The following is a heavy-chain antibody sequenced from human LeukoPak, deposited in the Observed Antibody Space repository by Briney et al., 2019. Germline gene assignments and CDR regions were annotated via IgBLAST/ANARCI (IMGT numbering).Heavy chain of an antibody. D-gene: IGHD2-21*01. Sequence: SETLSLTCTVSGGSISSYYWSWIRQPPGKGLEWIGYIYYSGSTNYNPSLESRVTISVDTSKNQFSLKLSSVTAADTAVYYCARGAIPAAFDPWGQGTLVTVSS. J-gene: IGHJ5*02. CDR1: GGSISSYY. V-gene: IGHV4-59*01. CDR3: ARGAIPAAFDP. CDR2: IYYSGST.